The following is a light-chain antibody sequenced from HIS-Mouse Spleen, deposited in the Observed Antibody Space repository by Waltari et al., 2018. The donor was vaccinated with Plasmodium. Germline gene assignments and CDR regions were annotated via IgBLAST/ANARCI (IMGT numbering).Light chain of an antibody. CDR1: QGISSY. CDR2: AAS. CDR3: QQYYSYPLT. Sequence: AIRMTQSPSSFSASTGDRVTITCRASQGISSYLALYQQKPGKAPKLLIYAASTLQRGVPSRFSGSGSGTDFTLTISCLQSEDFATYYCQQYYSYPLTFGGGTKVEIK. J-gene: IGKJ4*01. V-gene: IGKV1-8*01.